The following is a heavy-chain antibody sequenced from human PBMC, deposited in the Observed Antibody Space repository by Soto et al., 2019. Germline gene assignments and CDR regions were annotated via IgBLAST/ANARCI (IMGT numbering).Heavy chain of an antibody. V-gene: IGHV5-51*01. D-gene: IGHD4-17*01. CDR1: GYNFIKYW. Sequence: PGESLKISCKASGYNFIKYWIGWVRQMPGQGLEWMGIIYPGDSDTRYSPSFQGHVTISADKSTNTAYLQWSSLKASDTAMYYCARSEADYGRTTYFHYGLDVWGQGTSVTVS. CDR2: IYPGDSDT. CDR3: ARSEADYGRTTYFHYGLDV. J-gene: IGHJ6*02.